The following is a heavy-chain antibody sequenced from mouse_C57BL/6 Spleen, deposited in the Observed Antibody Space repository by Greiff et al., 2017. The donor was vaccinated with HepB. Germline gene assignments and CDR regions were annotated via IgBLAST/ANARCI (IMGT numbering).Heavy chain of an antibody. V-gene: IGHV1-69*01. D-gene: IGHD1-1*01. CDR3: AREYYGCRGWYFDV. Sequence: QVQLQQPGAELVMPGASVKLSCKASGYTFTSYWMHWVKQRPGQGLEWIGEIDPSDSYTNYNQKFKGKSTLTVDKSSSTAYMQLSSLTSEDSAVYYCAREYYGCRGWYFDVWGTGTTVTVSS. J-gene: IGHJ1*03. CDR2: IDPSDSYT. CDR1: GYTFTSYW.